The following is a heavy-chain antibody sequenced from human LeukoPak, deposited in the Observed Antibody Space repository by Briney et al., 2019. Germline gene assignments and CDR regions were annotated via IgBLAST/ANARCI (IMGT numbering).Heavy chain of an antibody. V-gene: IGHV4-39*01. D-gene: IGHD5-24*01. Sequence: SETLSLTCTVSGGSISSRRYYWGWIRQPPGKGLEWIGSIYYSGSAYYTPSLKSRVTISVDTSKNQFSLKLSSVTAADTAVYYCARRADGYNPPYYFDSWSQGTLVTVSS. CDR2: IYYSGSA. CDR3: ARRADGYNPPYYFDS. J-gene: IGHJ4*02. CDR1: GGSISSRRYY.